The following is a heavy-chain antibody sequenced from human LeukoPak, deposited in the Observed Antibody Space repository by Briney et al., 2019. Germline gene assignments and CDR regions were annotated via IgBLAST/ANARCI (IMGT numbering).Heavy chain of an antibody. J-gene: IGHJ6*02. CDR1: GYSFISYW. V-gene: IGHV5-51*01. Sequence: GESLQISCKGSGYSFISYWIGWVRPMPGKGLEWMGIIFPGDSDTRYSPSFQGQVTISADKSISTAYLQWISLKASDTAMYYCASHSRQHLYSYGMGVWGQGTTVTVS. CDR2: IFPGDSDT. D-gene: IGHD6-13*01. CDR3: ASHSRQHLYSYGMGV.